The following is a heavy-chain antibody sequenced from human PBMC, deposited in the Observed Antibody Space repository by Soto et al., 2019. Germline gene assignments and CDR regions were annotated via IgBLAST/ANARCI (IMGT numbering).Heavy chain of an antibody. CDR1: GGTFSSYA. CDR3: ARSFGGATYYYYYGMDV. V-gene: IGHV1-69*12. Sequence: QVQLVQSGAEVKKPGSSVKVSCKASGGTFSSYAISWVRQAPGQGLEWMGGIIPIFGTANYAQKFQGRVTITADESTSTAYKELSSLRSEDTAVYYCARSFGGATYYYYYGMDVWGQGTTVTVSS. D-gene: IGHD3-16*01. J-gene: IGHJ6*02. CDR2: IIPIFGTA.